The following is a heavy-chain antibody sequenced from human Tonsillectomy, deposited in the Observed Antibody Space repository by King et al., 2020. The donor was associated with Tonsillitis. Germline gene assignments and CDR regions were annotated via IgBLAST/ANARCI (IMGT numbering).Heavy chain of an antibody. CDR3: ATRTGFSGYASFFEY. Sequence: VQLVQSGAEVKQPGGSLRISCKGSGYSFTNYLISWVRQMPGKGLEWMGGIDPSDSYTNYSPSFHGHVTISVDKSISTAYLQWSSLTASDTAMYYCATRTGFSGYASFFEYWGQGTLVTVSS. J-gene: IGHJ4*02. V-gene: IGHV5-10-1*01. CDR1: GYSFTNYL. D-gene: IGHD5-12*01. CDR2: IDPSDSYT.